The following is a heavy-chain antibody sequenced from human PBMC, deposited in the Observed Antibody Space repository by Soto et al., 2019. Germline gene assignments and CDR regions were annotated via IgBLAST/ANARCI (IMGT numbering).Heavy chain of an antibody. J-gene: IGHJ4*02. V-gene: IGHV3-21*01. Sequence: EVQLVESGGGLVKPGGSLRLSCAASGFTFSSYSMNWVRQAPGKGLAWVSSISSSSSYISYADSVKGRFTISRDNAKNSLYLQMNSLRAEDTAVYYCARDLAYGDDGDYWGQGTLVTVSS. D-gene: IGHD4-17*01. CDR1: GFTFSSYS. CDR3: ARDLAYGDDGDY. CDR2: ISSSSSYI.